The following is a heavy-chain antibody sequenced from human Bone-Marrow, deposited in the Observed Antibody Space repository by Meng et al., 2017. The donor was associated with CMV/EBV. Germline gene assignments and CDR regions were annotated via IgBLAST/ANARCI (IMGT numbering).Heavy chain of an antibody. CDR1: YA. CDR2: ISYDGSNE. J-gene: IGHJ5*02. V-gene: IGHV3-30-3*01. CDR3: AREGGSGSQYCTNGVCLRWFDP. D-gene: IGHD2-8*01. Sequence: YAMHWVRKAPGKGLEWVAVISYDGSNEYYADSVKGRFNISRDNSKNTLYLQMNSLRAEDTALYYCAREGGSGSQYCTNGVCLRWFDPWGQGTLVTVSS.